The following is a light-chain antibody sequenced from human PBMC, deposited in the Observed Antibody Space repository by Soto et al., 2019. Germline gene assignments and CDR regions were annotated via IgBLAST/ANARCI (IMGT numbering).Light chain of an antibody. CDR3: QQYNDWPRT. CDR2: GAS. CDR1: QSVANN. J-gene: IGKJ1*01. V-gene: IGKV3-15*01. Sequence: EIVMTQSPVTLSLSPGDRATLSCRASQSVANNLAWFQQRPGQAPRLLVYGASATATGIPARFSGSGSGTEFTLTISSLQSEDFAVYCCQQYNDWPRTFGQGTKVEI.